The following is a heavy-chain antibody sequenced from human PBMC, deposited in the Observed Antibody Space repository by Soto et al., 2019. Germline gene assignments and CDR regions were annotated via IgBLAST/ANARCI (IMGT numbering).Heavy chain of an antibody. CDR3: ARGVAARTGGGPYYYYYMDV. CDR2: INPNSGGT. D-gene: IGHD6-6*01. J-gene: IGHJ6*03. V-gene: IGHV1-2*04. CDR1: GYTFTGYY. Sequence: QVQLVQSGAEVKKPGASVKVSCKASGYTFTGYYMHWVRQAPGQGLEWMGWINPNSGGTNYAQKFQGWVTMTRETSISTAYMELSRLRSDDTAVYYCARGVAARTGGGPYYYYYMDVWGKGTTVTVSS.